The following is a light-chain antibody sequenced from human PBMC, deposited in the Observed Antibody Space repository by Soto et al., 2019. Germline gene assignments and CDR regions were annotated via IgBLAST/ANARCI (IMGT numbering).Light chain of an antibody. CDR3: ISYTSSRTHVI. CDR2: EVT. J-gene: IGLJ2*01. V-gene: IGLV2-14*01. Sequence: QSALTQPASVSGSLGQSITISCTGTSSDIGGYNYVSWYQQHPGKAPKVMIFEVTNRPSGVSDRFSGSKSGNTASLTISGLQAEDEATYYCISYTSSRTHVIFGGGTKLTVL. CDR1: SSDIGGYNY.